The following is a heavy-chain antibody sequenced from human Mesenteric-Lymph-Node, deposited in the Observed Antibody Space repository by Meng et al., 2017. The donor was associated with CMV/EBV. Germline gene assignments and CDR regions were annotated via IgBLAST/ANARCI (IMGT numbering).Heavy chain of an antibody. CDR2: ISSSSSTI. V-gene: IGHV3-48*04. CDR1: GFTLSSYS. J-gene: IGHJ5*02. CDR3: ARDGSLLAPSVLNWFDP. Sequence: GESLKISCAASGFTLSSYSMNWVRQAPGKGLEWVSYISSSSSTIYYADSVKGRFTISRDNAKNMLYLQMNSLRAEDTAVYYCARDGSLLAPSVLNWFDPWGQGSLVTVSS. D-gene: IGHD3-10*01.